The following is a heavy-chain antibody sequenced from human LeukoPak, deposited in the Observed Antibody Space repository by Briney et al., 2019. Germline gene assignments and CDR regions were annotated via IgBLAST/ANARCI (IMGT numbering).Heavy chain of an antibody. CDR2: IYTSGST. D-gene: IGHD2-2*01. J-gene: IGHJ4*02. V-gene: IGHV4-61*02. CDR1: GGSISSGSYY. Sequence: PSETLSLTCTVSGGSISSGSYYWRWLRQPAGKGLEWIGRIYTSGSTNYNPSLKSRVTISVDTSKNQFSLKLSSVTAADTAVYYCARGPSTFDYWGQGTLVTVSS. CDR3: ARGPSTFDY.